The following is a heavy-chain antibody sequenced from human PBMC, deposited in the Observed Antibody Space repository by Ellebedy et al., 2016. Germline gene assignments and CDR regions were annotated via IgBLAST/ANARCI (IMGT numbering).Heavy chain of an antibody. CDR2: IYTSGST. CDR3: ARQSWVVAASFDY. CDR1: GGSISSGSYY. Sequence: SETLSLTXTVSGGSISSGSYYWSWLRQPAGKGLEWIGRIYTSGSTNYNPSLKSRVTMSVDTSKNQFSLKLSSVTAADTAVYYCARQSWVVAASFDYWGQGTLVTVSS. D-gene: IGHD2-15*01. J-gene: IGHJ4*02. V-gene: IGHV4-61*02.